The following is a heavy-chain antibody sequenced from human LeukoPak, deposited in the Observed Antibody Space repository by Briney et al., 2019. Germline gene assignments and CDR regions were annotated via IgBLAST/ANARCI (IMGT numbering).Heavy chain of an antibody. CDR3: ARKXSGSKDDAXXX. J-gene: IGHJ3*01. V-gene: IGHV1-18*01. Sequence: ASVKVSCKASGYTFTNHGISWVRQAPGQGLEWVGWISDHSRDGHYAQKFQGRVTMTSDTSATTAYMELRSLRSDDAAVYYCARKXSGSKDDAXXXWGQGXXXTVS. D-gene: IGHD3-10*01. CDR1: GYTFTNHG. CDR2: ISDHSRDG.